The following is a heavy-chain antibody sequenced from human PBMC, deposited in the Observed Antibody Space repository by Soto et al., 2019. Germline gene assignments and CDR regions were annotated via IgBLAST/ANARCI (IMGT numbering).Heavy chain of an antibody. CDR1: GFTFSSYA. Sequence: GGSLRLSCAASGFTFSSYAMSWVRQAPGKGLEWVSVISGSDDSTYYADSVKSRLTITKDTSKNQVVLTMTNMDPVDTGTYYCVQRQGVAAAFGFWGQRSLVTVSS. CDR3: VQRQGVAAAFGF. CDR2: ISGSDDST. J-gene: IGHJ4*02. V-gene: IGHV3-23*01. D-gene: IGHD6-13*01.